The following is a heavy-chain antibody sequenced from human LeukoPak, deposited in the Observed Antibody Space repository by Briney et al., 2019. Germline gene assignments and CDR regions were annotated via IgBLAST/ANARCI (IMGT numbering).Heavy chain of an antibody. CDR3: ARGDYDILTGYGSWYFDL. CDR2: IYYSGST. Sequence: SETLSLTCTVSGGSISSGGYSWSWIRQHPGKGLEWIGYIYYSGSTYYNPSLKSRVTISVDTSKNQFSLKLSSVTAADTAVYYCARGDYDILTGYGSWYFDLWGRGTLVTVSS. D-gene: IGHD3-9*01. V-gene: IGHV4-31*03. J-gene: IGHJ2*01. CDR1: GGSISSGGYS.